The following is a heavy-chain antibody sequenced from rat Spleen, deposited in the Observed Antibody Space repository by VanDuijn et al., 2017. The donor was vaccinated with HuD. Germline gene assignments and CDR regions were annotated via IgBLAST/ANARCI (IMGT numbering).Heavy chain of an antibody. D-gene: IGHD1-2*01. CDR2: IWGDGST. V-gene: IGHV2-1*01. J-gene: IGHJ3*01. CDR1: GFSLISNS. CDR3: AISIITMSATGAY. Sequence: QVQLKESGPGLVQPSQTLSLTCTVSGFSLISNSIHWVRQPPGKGLEWMGGIWGDGSTDYNSALKSRLSISGDTSKSQVFFKMNSLQTDDTAIYFCAISIITMSATGAYWGQGILVTVSS.